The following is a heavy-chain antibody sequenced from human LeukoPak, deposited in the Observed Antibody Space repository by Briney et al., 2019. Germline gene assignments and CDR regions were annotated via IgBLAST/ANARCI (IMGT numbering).Heavy chain of an antibody. Sequence: GASVKVSCKASGYTFTGSYMHWVRQAPGQGLEWIGRINPNSGGTHYAQRFQGRVTMTRDTSIITAYMELTRLRSDDTAIYYCAREEDTDQVTDWFDPWGQGTLVTVSS. CDR3: AREEDTDQVTDWFDP. CDR2: INPNSGGT. J-gene: IGHJ5*02. CDR1: GYTFTGSY. D-gene: IGHD5-18*01. V-gene: IGHV1-2*06.